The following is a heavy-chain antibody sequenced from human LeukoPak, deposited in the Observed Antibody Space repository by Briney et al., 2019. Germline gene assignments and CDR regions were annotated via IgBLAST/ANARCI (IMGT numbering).Heavy chain of an antibody. Sequence: SETLSLTCTVSGGSISSVSYYWGWIRQPPGKGLECIGSIFYTGRSYYNPSLKRRVTISVDTSKNQFSLKLSSVTAADTAMYYCARVLAAAGNNWFDPWGQGTLVTVSS. D-gene: IGHD6-13*01. CDR3: ARVLAAAGNNWFDP. CDR2: IFYTGRS. J-gene: IGHJ5*02. CDR1: GGSISSVSYY. V-gene: IGHV4-39*07.